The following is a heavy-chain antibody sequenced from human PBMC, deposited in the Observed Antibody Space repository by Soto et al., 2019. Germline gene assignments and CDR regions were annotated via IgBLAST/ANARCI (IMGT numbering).Heavy chain of an antibody. V-gene: IGHV4-31*03. D-gene: IGHD2-2*01. Sequence: QVQLQESGPGLVKPSQTLSLTCTVSGGSISSGGYYWSWIRQHPGKGLEWIGYIYYSGNTYYNPSLKSRVTISVDTSKDQFSLKLSSVTAADTAVYYCAVSRDGYSMDVWGQGTTVTVSS. J-gene: IGHJ6*02. CDR3: AVSRDGYSMDV. CDR1: GGSISSGGYY. CDR2: IYYSGNT.